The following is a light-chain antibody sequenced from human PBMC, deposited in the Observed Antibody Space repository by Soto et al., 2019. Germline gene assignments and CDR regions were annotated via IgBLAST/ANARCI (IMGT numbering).Light chain of an antibody. CDR2: DVS. CDR3: TSYTSSSLRV. V-gene: IGLV2-14*03. CDR1: SSDVGGYNY. Sequence: QSALTQPASVSGSPGQSITISCTGTSSDVGGYNYVSWYQQHPGKAPKLMIYDVSNRPSGVSNRFSGSKSGTTASLTISGHQAEDEADYYCTSYTSSSLRVFGTGTKLTVL. J-gene: IGLJ1*01.